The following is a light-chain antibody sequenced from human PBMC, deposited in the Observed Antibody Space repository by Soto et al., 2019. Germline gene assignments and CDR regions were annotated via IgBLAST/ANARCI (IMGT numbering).Light chain of an antibody. Sequence: EIVLTQSPGTLSLSPGERATLSCRASQSVINNYLAWYQQKPGQAPRLLIYSVSSRATGIPDRFSGSGSGTDFTLTISRLEPEDFAVYYCQQYASTPITFAQGTKVDIK. CDR1: QSVINNY. J-gene: IGKJ1*01. V-gene: IGKV3-20*01. CDR2: SVS. CDR3: QQYASTPIT.